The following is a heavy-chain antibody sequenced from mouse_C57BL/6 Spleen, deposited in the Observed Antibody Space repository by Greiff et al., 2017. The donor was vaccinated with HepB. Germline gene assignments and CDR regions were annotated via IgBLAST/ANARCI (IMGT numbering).Heavy chain of an antibody. J-gene: IGHJ1*03. CDR3: ARLGASYWYFDV. Sequence: DVMLVESGGGLVQPGGSLKLSCAASGFTFSDYYMYWVRQTPEKRLEWVAYISNGGGSTYYPDTVKGRFTISRDNAKNTLYLQMGRLKSEDTAMYYCARLGASYWYFDVWGTGTTVTVSS. CDR1: GFTFSDYY. CDR2: ISNGGGST. D-gene: IGHD3-3*01. V-gene: IGHV5-12*01.